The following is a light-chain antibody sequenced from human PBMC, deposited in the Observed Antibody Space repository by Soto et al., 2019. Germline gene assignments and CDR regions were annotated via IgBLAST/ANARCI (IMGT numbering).Light chain of an antibody. Sequence: DIQMTQSPSTLSASVGDRVTITCRASQSISTWLAWYQQKPGKAPKLLIYKASNLEGGVPSRFSGSGSGTEFPITISSLQPDDVATYYCQQYNTYPLTFGGGTTVEIK. V-gene: IGKV1-5*03. J-gene: IGKJ4*01. CDR2: KAS. CDR3: QQYNTYPLT. CDR1: QSISTW.